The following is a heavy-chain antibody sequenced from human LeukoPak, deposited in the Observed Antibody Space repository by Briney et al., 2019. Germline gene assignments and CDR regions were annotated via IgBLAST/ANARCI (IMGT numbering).Heavy chain of an antibody. J-gene: IGHJ4*02. V-gene: IGHV4-59*01. Sequence: PSETLSLTCTVSGGSISSYYWSWIRQPPGKGLEWVGYIYYSGSTKYNPSPKSRVTISVDTSKNQFSLKLSSVTAADTAVYYCARDPLRVTPAFDYWGQGTLVTVSS. CDR2: IYYSGST. D-gene: IGHD2-21*02. CDR1: GGSISSYY. CDR3: ARDPLRVTPAFDY.